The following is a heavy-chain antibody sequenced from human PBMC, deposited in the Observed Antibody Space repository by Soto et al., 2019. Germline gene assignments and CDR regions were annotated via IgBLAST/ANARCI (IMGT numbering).Heavy chain of an antibody. Sequence: SETLSLTCAVYGGSFSGYYWSWIRQPPGKGLEWIGEINHSGSTNYNPSLKSRVTISVDTSKNQFSLKLSSVTAADTAVYYCARKGWGYYGSGTFDPWGQGTLVTVSS. CDR3: ARKGWGYYGSGTFDP. CDR2: INHSGST. J-gene: IGHJ5*02. D-gene: IGHD3-10*01. CDR1: GGSFSGYY. V-gene: IGHV4-34*01.